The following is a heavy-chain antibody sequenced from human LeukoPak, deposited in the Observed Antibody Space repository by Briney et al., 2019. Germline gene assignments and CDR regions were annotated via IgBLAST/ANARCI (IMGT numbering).Heavy chain of an antibody. CDR1: GYSFTSYW. J-gene: IGHJ5*02. D-gene: IGHD6-13*01. Sequence: GESLKISCKGSGYSFTSYWIGWVRQMPGKGLEWMGIIYPGDSDTRYSPSFQGQVTISVDTSINTAYLQWISLKASDTAMYYCARHPIAAGGAYNWFDPWGQGTPVTVSS. CDR2: IYPGDSDT. CDR3: ARHPIAAGGAYNWFDP. V-gene: IGHV5-51*01.